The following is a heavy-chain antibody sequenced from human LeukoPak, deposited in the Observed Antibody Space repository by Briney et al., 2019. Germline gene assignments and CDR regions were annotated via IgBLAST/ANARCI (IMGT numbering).Heavy chain of an antibody. CDR3: TIRGVTACLDP. D-gene: IGHD3-10*01. J-gene: IGHJ5*02. CDR1: GYTFTSYA. Sequence: ASVKVSCKASGYTFTSYALHWVRQAPGQRLEWMGWISPDNGNTKYSQKFQGRVSITRDTSASTAYMELSSLRYEDTAVYYCTIRGVTACLDPWGQGTLVTVSS. CDR2: ISPDNGNT. V-gene: IGHV1-3*01.